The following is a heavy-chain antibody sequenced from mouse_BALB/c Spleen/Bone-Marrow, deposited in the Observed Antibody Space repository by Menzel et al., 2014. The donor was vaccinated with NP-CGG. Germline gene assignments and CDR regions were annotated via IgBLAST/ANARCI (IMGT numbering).Heavy chain of an antibody. J-gene: IGHJ1*01. CDR1: GYSITSGYS. Sequence: DVHLVESGPDLVKPSQSLSLTCTVTGYSITSGYSWPWIRPFPGNKLEWMGYIHYSGSTNYNPSLKSRISITRDTSKNQFFLQLNSVTTEDTATYYCASSTTVVADGYFDVWGAGTTVTVSS. D-gene: IGHD1-1*01. CDR2: IHYSGST. CDR3: ASSTTVVADGYFDV. V-gene: IGHV3-1*02.